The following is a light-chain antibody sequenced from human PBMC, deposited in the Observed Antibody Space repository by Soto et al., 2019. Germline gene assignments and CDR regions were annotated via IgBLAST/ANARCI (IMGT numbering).Light chain of an antibody. J-gene: IGLJ2*01. V-gene: IGLV1-47*01. CDR2: RDN. Sequence: QSVLTQPPSASGTPGQRVTISCSGSSSNIGRNYVYWYQQLPGTAPKLLIYRDNQWPSGVPDRFSGSKSGTSASLAISGLRSEDEADYYCAAWDDSLSAHVVFGGGTKVTVL. CDR3: AAWDDSLSAHVV. CDR1: SSNIGRNY.